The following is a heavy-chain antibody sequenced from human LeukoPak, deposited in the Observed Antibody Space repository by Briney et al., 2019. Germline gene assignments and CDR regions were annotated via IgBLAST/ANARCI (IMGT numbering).Heavy chain of an antibody. V-gene: IGHV4-61*02. J-gene: IGHJ4*02. Sequence: SSETLSLTCTVSGGSISSGNYYWSWIRQPAGKGLECIGRVYSSGSTNYNPSLKSRVTMSVDTSKNQFSLKLTSVTAADTAVYYCARESSTSCYTYWGQGTLVTVSS. CDR2: VYSSGST. CDR3: ARESSTSCYTY. D-gene: IGHD2-2*02. CDR1: GGSISSGNYY.